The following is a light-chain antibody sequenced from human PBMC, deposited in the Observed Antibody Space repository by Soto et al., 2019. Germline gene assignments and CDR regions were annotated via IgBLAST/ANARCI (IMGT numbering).Light chain of an antibody. CDR1: QSVSSN. J-gene: IGKJ5*01. CDR3: QQYNNCPPIT. Sequence: EIVMTQSPATLSVSPGERATLSCRASQSVSSNLAWYQQKPGQAPRLLIYGASTRATGIPARFSGSGFGTEFTLTISSLQSEDFVVYYCQQYNNCPPITFGQGTRLEIK. V-gene: IGKV3-15*01. CDR2: GAS.